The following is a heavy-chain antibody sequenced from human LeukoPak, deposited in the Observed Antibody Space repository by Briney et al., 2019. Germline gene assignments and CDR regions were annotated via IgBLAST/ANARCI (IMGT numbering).Heavy chain of an antibody. CDR2: IYYSGST. CDR1: GGSISSSSYY. J-gene: IGHJ4*02. CDR3: ARHGDRIAAAFDY. V-gene: IGHV4-39*01. Sequence: KPSETLSLTCTVSGGSISSSSYYWGWIRQPPGKGLEWIGSIYYSGSTYCNPSLKSRVTISVDTSKNQFSLKLSSVTAADTAVYYCARHGDRIAAAFDYWGQGTLVTVSS. D-gene: IGHD6-13*01.